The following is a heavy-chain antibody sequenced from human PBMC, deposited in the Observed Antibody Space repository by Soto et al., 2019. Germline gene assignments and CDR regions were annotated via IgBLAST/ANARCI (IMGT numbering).Heavy chain of an antibody. Sequence: GGSLRLSCAASGFTFSSYGMHWVRQAPGKGLEWVAVISYDGSNKYYADSVKGRFTISRDNSKNTLYLQMNSLRAEDTAVYYCANVGSVALDDYWGQGTLVTVSS. CDR2: ISYDGSNK. V-gene: IGHV3-30*18. CDR1: GFTFSSYG. J-gene: IGHJ4*02. CDR3: ANVGSVALDDY. D-gene: IGHD3-10*01.